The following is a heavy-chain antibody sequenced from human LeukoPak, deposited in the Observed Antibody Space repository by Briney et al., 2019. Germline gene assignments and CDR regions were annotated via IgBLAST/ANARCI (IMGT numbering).Heavy chain of an antibody. Sequence: GGSLRLSCAASGFTFSSYSMNWVRQAPGKGLEWVSSISSSSSYIYYADSVKGRFTISRDNARNSLYLQMNSLRAEDMALYYCAKSHSSGYYTFDYWGQGTLVTVSS. D-gene: IGHD3-22*01. CDR2: ISSSSSYI. CDR3: AKSHSSGYYTFDY. CDR1: GFTFSSYS. J-gene: IGHJ4*02. V-gene: IGHV3-21*04.